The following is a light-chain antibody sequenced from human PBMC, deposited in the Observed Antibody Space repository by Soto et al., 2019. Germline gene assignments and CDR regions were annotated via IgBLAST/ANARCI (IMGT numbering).Light chain of an antibody. CDR2: DTT. V-gene: IGLV7-46*01. J-gene: IGLJ1*01. CDR3: FVLHRGPYV. Sequence: QAVVTQEPSLTVSPGGTVTLTCGSSTGAVTNGHYPYWFQQKPGQAPRTLIYDTTNRHSWTPARFSGSLLGGKAALTLSGAQPGDGAEFYLFVLHRGPYVFGTGTK. CDR1: TGAVTNGHY.